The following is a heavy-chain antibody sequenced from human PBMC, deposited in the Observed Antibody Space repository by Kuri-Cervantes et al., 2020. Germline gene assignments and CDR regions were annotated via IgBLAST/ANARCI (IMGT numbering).Heavy chain of an antibody. D-gene: IGHD4-17*01. CDR3: ARDRSPNYGDHGLDV. V-gene: IGHV3-53*01. J-gene: IGHJ6*02. CDR1: GFSVNMKY. Sequence: GGSLRLSCVASGFSVNMKYMSWIRQAPGKGLEWVSIIYRSGSTYYADSVKGRFTISRDNFKNTLYLQMNSLRVEDTAVYYCARDRSPNYGDHGLDVWGQGTTVTVSS. CDR2: IYRSGST.